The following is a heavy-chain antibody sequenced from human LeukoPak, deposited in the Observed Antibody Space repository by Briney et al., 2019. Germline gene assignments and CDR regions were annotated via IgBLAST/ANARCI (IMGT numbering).Heavy chain of an antibody. D-gene: IGHD3-22*01. CDR2: INHSGST. V-gene: IGHV4-34*01. Sequence: SETLSLTCAVYGGSFSGYYWSWIRQPPGKGLEWIGEINHSGSTNYNPSLKGRVTISVDTSKNQFSLKLSSVTAADTAVYYCARTNYYDSSGMENFFDYWGQGTLVTVSS. J-gene: IGHJ4*02. CDR3: ARTNYYDSSGMENFFDY. CDR1: GGSFSGYY.